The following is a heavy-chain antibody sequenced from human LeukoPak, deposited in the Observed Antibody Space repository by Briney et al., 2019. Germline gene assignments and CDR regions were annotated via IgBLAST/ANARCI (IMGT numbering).Heavy chain of an antibody. CDR1: GFTVSNNY. V-gene: IGHV3-66*02. D-gene: IGHD3-22*01. J-gene: IGHJ4*02. CDR3: AREAYYDSSGYYYGGDYFDY. Sequence: GGSLRLSCAASGFTVSNNYMSWVRQAPGKGLEWVSVIYSGGSIYYADSVKGRFTISRDNSKNTLYLQMNSLRAEDTAVYYCAREAYYDSSGYYYGGDYFDYWGQGTLVTVSS. CDR2: IYSGGSI.